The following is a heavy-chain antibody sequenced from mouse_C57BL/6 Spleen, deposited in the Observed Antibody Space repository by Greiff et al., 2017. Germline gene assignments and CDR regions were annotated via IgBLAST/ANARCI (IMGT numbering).Heavy chain of an antibody. CDR2: INPGSGGT. V-gene: IGHV1-54*01. CDR1: GYAFTNYL. D-gene: IGHD2-3*01. J-gene: IGHJ4*01. Sequence: QVQLQQSGAELVRPGTSVKVSCKASGYAFTNYLIEWVKQRPGQGLEWIGVINPGSGGTNYNEKFKGKATLTADKSSSTAYMQLSSLTSEDSAVYFCARDGYLAMDYWGQGTSVTVSA. CDR3: ARDGYLAMDY.